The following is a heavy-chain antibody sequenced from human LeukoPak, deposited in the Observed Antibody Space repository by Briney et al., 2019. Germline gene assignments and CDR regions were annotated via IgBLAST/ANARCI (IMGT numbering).Heavy chain of an antibody. CDR3: ARSATVTTGYFDY. J-gene: IGHJ4*02. D-gene: IGHD4-17*01. V-gene: IGHV4-39*07. CDR1: GGSISSSAHY. Sequence: SETLSLTCSVSGGSISSSAHYWSWIRQSPEKGLDWIGSIYSNGNTYYNPSVKSRVTISVDTSKNQFSLKLTSVTAAETAVYYCARSATVTTGYFDYWGQGALVTVSS. CDR2: IYSNGNT.